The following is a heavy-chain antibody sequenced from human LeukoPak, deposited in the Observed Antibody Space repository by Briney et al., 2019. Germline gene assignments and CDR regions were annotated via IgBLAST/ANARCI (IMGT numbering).Heavy chain of an antibody. V-gene: IGHV3-21*01. D-gene: IGHD6-19*01. Sequence: PGGSLRLSCAASGFTFSTSTMNWVRQAPGKGLEWVSSISSSNDYIYYADSVKGRFTISRDNAKNSLYLQMNSLRAADTAVYYCVRIPNSAGFPNWFDPGGQGTLVTVSS. J-gene: IGHJ5*02. CDR1: GFTFSTST. CDR3: VRIPNSAGFPNWFDP. CDR2: ISSSNDYI.